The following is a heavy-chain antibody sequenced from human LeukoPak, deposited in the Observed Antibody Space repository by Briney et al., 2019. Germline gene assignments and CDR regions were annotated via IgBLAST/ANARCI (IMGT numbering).Heavy chain of an antibody. CDR3: ARRSVGAFDY. D-gene: IGHD1-26*01. CDR2: IWYDGSNK. CDR1: GFTFSSYG. J-gene: IGHJ4*02. V-gene: IGHV3-33*01. Sequence: PGRSLRHSCAASGFTFSSYGMHWVRQAPGKGLEWVAVIWYDGSNKYYADSVKGRFTISRDNSKNTLYLQMNSLRAEDTAVYYCARRSVGAFDYWGQGTLVTVSS.